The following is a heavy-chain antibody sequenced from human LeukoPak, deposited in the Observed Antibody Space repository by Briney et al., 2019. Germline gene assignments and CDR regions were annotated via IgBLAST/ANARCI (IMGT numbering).Heavy chain of an antibody. CDR2: IKSKTDGGTT. J-gene: IGHJ4*02. V-gene: IGHV3-15*01. CDR1: GFTFSKAW. Sequence: GGSLRLSCAASGFTFSKAWMSWVRQAPGKGLEWVGRIKSKTDGGTTDYAAPVKGRFTISRDDSKSMLYLQMNSLETEDTDVYYCTGGYCTGTSCPDYWGQGTLVTVSS. CDR3: TGGYCTGTSCPDY. D-gene: IGHD2-2*01.